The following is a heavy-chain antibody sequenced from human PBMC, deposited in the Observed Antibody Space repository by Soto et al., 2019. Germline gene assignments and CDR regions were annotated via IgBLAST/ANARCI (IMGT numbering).Heavy chain of an antibody. CDR3: ARLDCSGASGCPYYVEH. Sequence: EVQLVESGGGLVQPGGSLKLSCAASGFTFSSYSMHWVRQAYGKGLEWVGRIRSRGKSPATSYAASVKGRITISSDDSKNMAYLLMNILITDDTAVYFSARLDCSGASGCPYYVEHWGQGTLVIVSS. CDR1: GFTFSSYS. V-gene: IGHV3-73*02. J-gene: IGHJ4*02. D-gene: IGHD2-15*01. CDR2: IRSRGKSPAT.